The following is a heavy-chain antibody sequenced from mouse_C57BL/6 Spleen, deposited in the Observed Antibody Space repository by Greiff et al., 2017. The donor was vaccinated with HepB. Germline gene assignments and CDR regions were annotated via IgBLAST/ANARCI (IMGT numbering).Heavy chain of an antibody. J-gene: IGHJ2*01. Sequence: QVQLQQPGAELVKPGASVKLSCKASGYTFTSYWMQWVKQRPGQGLEWIGEIDPSDSYTNYNQKFKGKATLTVDTSSSTAYMQLSSLTSEDSAVYYCAKTAQAHFDYWGQGTTLTVSS. CDR3: AKTAQAHFDY. D-gene: IGHD3-2*02. V-gene: IGHV1-50*01. CDR1: GYTFTSYW. CDR2: IDPSDSYT.